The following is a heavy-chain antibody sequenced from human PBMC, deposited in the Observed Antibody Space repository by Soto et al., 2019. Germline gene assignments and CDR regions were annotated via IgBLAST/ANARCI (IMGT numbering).Heavy chain of an antibody. CDR3: ARDQSPSSGWPGMDV. Sequence: ASEHVSCKASGYTFTDYYMHLVRQAPGQGIEWMGWINPNXXGXXXXXKXXGRVTMTSDTSISTAYMELNRLRSDDTAVYYCARDQSPSSGWPGMDVWGQGPTVTVSS. CDR1: GYTFTDYY. D-gene: IGHD6-19*01. V-gene: IGHV1-2*02. CDR2: INPNXXGX. J-gene: IGHJ6*02.